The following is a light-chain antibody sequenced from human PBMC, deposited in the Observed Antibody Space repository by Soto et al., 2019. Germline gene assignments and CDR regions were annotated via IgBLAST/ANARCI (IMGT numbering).Light chain of an antibody. CDR3: EQSHSPPFT. CDR1: QSISSS. Sequence: DIQMTQSPSSLSASVGDRVTITCGASQSISSSLNWCQHKAGKAPKLLIYAASSLQSRVPSRFSGNESGTDFTLTITSLHPEDFATYFCEQSHSPPFTFGPGTKVDV. J-gene: IGKJ3*01. V-gene: IGKV1-39*01. CDR2: AAS.